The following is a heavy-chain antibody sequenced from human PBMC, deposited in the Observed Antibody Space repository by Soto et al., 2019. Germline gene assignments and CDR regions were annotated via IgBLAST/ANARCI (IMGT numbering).Heavy chain of an antibody. J-gene: IGHJ5*02. Sequence: SETLSLTCAVYGGSFSGYYWSWIRQPPGKGLEWIGEINHSGSTNYNPSLKSRVTISVDTSKNQFSLKLSSVTAADTAVYYCARGFGCSSTSFYRDVRGRINWFDPWGQGALVTVSS. CDR1: GGSFSGYY. D-gene: IGHD2-2*01. CDR3: ARGFGCSSTSFYRDVRGRINWFDP. V-gene: IGHV4-34*01. CDR2: INHSGST.